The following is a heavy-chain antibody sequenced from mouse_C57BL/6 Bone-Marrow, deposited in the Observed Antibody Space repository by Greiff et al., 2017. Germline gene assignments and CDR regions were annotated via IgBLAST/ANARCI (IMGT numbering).Heavy chain of an antibody. CDR1: GYTFPSYW. Sequence: QVQLQQPGAELVMPGASVKLSCKASGYTFPSYWMHWVKQRPGQGLEWIGEIDPSDSYTNYNQKFKGKSTLTVDKSSSTAYMQLSSLTSEDSAVYYCARWGAYIWYFDVWGTGTTVTVSS. D-gene: IGHD6-5*01. CDR2: IDPSDSYT. V-gene: IGHV1-69*01. J-gene: IGHJ1*03. CDR3: ARWGAYIWYFDV.